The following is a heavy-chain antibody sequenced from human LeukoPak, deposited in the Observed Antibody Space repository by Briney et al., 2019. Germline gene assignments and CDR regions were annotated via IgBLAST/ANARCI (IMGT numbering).Heavy chain of an antibody. CDR3: ARRYQLGYGMDV. Sequence: SETLSLTCTVSGGSISSHYWSWIRQPPGKGLEWIGYIYYSGSTNYNPSLKSRVTISVDTSKNQSSLKLSSVTAADTAVYYCARRYQLGYGMDVWGQGTTVTVSS. V-gene: IGHV4-59*08. CDR1: GGSISSHY. D-gene: IGHD2-2*01. J-gene: IGHJ6*02. CDR2: IYYSGST.